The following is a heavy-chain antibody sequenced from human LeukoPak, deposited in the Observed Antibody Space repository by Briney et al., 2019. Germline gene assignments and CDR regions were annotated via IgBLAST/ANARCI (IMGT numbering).Heavy chain of an antibody. CDR2: IYYSGST. CDR3: ARHFYDFNKAFDV. CDR1: GGSISSGGCY. Sequence: SGTLSLTCTVSGGSISSGGCYWSWIRQHPGKGLEWIGYIYYSGSTYYNPSLKSRVTISVDTSKNQFSLKLSSVTAADTAVYYCARHFYDFNKAFDVWGQGTMVTVSS. V-gene: IGHV4-31*03. J-gene: IGHJ3*01. D-gene: IGHD5/OR15-5a*01.